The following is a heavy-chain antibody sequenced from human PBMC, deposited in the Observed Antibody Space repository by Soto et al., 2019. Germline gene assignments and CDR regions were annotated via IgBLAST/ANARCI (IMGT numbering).Heavy chain of an antibody. Sequence: QVQLVQSGAEVKTPGSSVRGSCKTAGRTFLISAIAWVRQAPGQGLEWMGGLIPILGTIHIAQNFQRRVNFTPDRSTSTAYMDLSSLRSEDTATYFCARGKEWEQPSNHYYVDFWCQGSQVIVSS. V-gene: IGHV1-69*06. J-gene: IGHJ4*02. D-gene: IGHD1-26*01. CDR1: GRTFLISA. CDR3: ARGKEWEQPSNHYYVDF. CDR2: LIPILGTI.